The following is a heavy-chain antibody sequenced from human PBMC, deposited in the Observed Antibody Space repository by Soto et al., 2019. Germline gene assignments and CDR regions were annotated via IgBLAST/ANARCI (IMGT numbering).Heavy chain of an antibody. CDR1: GDSVSSNSAA. CDR2: TYYRAKWFN. CDR3: ARDRDGSGRTDLDC. Sequence: SQTLSLTCVISGDSVSSNSAAWNWIRQSPSRGLEWLGRTYYRAKWFNDYAVSVKSRIAISPDTSKNQFSLQLNSVTPEDTAVYYCARDRDGSGRTDLDCWGQGTLVTVSS. J-gene: IGHJ4*02. V-gene: IGHV6-1*01. D-gene: IGHD6-19*01.